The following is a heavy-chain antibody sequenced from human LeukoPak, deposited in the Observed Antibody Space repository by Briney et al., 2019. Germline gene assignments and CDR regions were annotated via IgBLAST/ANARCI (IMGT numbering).Heavy chain of an antibody. D-gene: IGHD6-13*01. V-gene: IGHV4-61*08. J-gene: IGHJ6*02. CDR3: ARDSSWYPMDV. Sequence: PSQTLSLTCTVSGGSISSGGYYWSWIRQPPGKGLEWIGYISYSGRTNYNPSLKSRVTISVDTSKNQFSLKLSSVTAADTAVYYCARDSSWYPMDVWGQGTTVTVSS. CDR2: ISYSGRT. CDR1: GGSISSGGYY.